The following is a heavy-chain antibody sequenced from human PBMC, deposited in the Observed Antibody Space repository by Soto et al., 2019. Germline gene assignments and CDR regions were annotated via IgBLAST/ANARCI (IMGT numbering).Heavy chain of an antibody. CDR2: IYYSGST. CDR1: GGSVSSGSYY. CDR3: ARGDSSGYSDAFDI. J-gene: IGHJ3*02. V-gene: IGHV4-61*01. D-gene: IGHD3-22*01. Sequence: QVQLQESGPGLVKPSETLSLTCTVSGGSVSSGSYYWSWIRQPPGKGLEWIGYIYYSGSTNYNPSLKSRVTISVDTSKNQFSLKLSSVTAADTAVYYCARGDSSGYSDAFDIWGQGTVVTVSS.